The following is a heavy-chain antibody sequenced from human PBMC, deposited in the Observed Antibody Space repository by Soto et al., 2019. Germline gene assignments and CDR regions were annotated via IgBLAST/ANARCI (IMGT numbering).Heavy chain of an antibody. CDR1: GGSISSYY. Sequence: PSETLSLTCTVSGGSISSYYWSWIRQPPGKGLEWIGYIYYSGSTNYNPSLKSRVTISVDTSKNQFSLKLSSVTAVDTAVYYCAREVLYYFDYWGQGTLVTVSS. CDR3: AREVLYYFDY. V-gene: IGHV4-59*01. J-gene: IGHJ4*02. D-gene: IGHD3-10*01. CDR2: IYYSGST.